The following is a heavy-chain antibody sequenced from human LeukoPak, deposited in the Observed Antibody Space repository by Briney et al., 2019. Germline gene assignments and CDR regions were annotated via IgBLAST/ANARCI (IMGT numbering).Heavy chain of an antibody. CDR3: ARVGYDSSGYHLTRYNWSDP. V-gene: IGHV4-38-2*01. J-gene: IGHJ5*02. Sequence: PSXTLSLTCAVSGHSINSGHYWGWIRQPPGKGVEGIGTMYRNGSTYYNPSLRSRVTMEGDTAKNHLCVRVSSVTAADTAVYYCARVGYDSSGYHLTRYNWSDPWGQGTLVTVSS. CDR1: GHSINSGHY. D-gene: IGHD3-22*01. CDR2: MYRNGST.